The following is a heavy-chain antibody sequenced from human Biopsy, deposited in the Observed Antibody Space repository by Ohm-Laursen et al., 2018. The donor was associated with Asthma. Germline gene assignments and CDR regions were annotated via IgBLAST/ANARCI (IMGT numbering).Heavy chain of an antibody. J-gene: IGHJ6*01. CDR1: GGYIDSHDWS. D-gene: IGHD4-17*01. CDR2: AHFSGRT. Sequence: SQTLSLTCTVSGGYIDSHDWSWCWIRQSPGKGLQWLGYAHFSGRTHYNPSLDRRIRMSVDTSKSQVSLSLTSGSAADTVVYFCSRVRRYGDIFFGMDVWGQGTTVTVSS. V-gene: IGHV4-30-4*01. CDR3: SRVRRYGDIFFGMDV.